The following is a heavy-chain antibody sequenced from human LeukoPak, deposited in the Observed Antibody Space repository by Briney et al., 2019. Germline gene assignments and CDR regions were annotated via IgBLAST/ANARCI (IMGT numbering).Heavy chain of an antibody. V-gene: IGHV3-30*02. D-gene: IGHD3-3*01. CDR1: GFTFSSYG. Sequence: PGGSLRLSXAASGFTFSSYGMHWVRQAPGKGLEWVAFIRYDGSNKYYADSVKGRFTISRDNSKNTLDLQMNSLRAEDTAVYYCAKDPSPVTYYDFWSGYLNWFDPWGQGTLVTVSS. J-gene: IGHJ5*02. CDR2: IRYDGSNK. CDR3: AKDPSPVTYYDFWSGYLNWFDP.